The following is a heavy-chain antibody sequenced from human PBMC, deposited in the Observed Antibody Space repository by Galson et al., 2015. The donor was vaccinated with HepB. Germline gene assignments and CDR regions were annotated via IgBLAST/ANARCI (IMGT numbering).Heavy chain of an antibody. V-gene: IGHV1-18*01. J-gene: IGHJ4*02. CDR2: ISPYNGDT. CDR1: GYSFTSYG. CDR3: ATDGLTGTRHGLD. Sequence: SVKVSCKATGYSFTSYGITWVRQAPGQGLEWVGWISPYNGDTNYAAKLQDRVTMTTDTSTTTAYMELRSLTSDDTAVYYCATDGLTGTRHGLDWGQGTLVTVSS. D-gene: IGHD1-20*01.